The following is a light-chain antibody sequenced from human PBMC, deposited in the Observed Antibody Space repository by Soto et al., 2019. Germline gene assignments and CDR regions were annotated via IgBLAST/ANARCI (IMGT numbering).Light chain of an antibody. Sequence: VMTQSPLTLPVTPGEPASISCRASQSLLYNNTYNYLDWYVQKPGQSPQLLIYFGSNRAPGVPDRFSGSGSGTDFTLKINRVEAEDVGTYYCMQALQSLTFGQGTRRRL. CDR2: FGS. CDR3: MQALQSLT. CDR1: QSLLYNNTYNY. V-gene: IGKV2-28*01. J-gene: IGKJ5*01.